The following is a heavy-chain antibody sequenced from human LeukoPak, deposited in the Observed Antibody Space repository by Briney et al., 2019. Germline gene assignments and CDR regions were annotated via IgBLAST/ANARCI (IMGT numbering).Heavy chain of an antibody. J-gene: IGHJ4*02. CDR3: ARGSIAAAGHYYFDY. CDR1: GYTFNSYY. Sequence: ASVKVSCKASGYTFNSYYMHWVRQAPGQGLEWMGIINPSGGSTSYAQKFQGRVTMTRDTSTSTVYMELSSLRSEDTAVYYCARGSIAAAGHYYFDYWGQGTLVTVSS. V-gene: IGHV1-46*02. CDR2: INPSGGST. D-gene: IGHD6-13*01.